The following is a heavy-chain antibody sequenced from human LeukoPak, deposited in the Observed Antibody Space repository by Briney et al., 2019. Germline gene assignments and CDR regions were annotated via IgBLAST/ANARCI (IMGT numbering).Heavy chain of an antibody. D-gene: IGHD5-18*01. CDR1: GFTFSSYG. CDR3: ARRQLWDDGFDI. J-gene: IGHJ3*02. V-gene: IGHV3-30*02. CDR2: IRYDGSNK. Sequence: GGSLRLSCAASGFTFSSYGMHWVRQAPGKGLEWVVFIRYDGSNKYYADSVKGRFTISRDNSKNTLYLQMNSLRAEDTAVYYCARRQLWDDGFDIWGQGTMVTVSS.